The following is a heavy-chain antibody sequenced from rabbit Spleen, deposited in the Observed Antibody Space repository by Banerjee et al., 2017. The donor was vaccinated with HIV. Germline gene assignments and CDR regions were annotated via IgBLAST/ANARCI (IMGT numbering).Heavy chain of an antibody. J-gene: IGHJ4*01. D-gene: IGHD4-2*01. V-gene: IGHV1S40*01. CDR3: ARDAAGREDFNL. Sequence: QSLEESGGDLVKPGASLTLTCKASGIDFSNSYWICWVRQAPGKGLEWIACIDVSGGSTTHYASWAKGRFTVSKTSSTTATLQMTSLTVADTATYFCARDAAGREDFNLWGQGTLVTVS. CDR1: GIDFSNSYW. CDR2: IDVSGGSTT.